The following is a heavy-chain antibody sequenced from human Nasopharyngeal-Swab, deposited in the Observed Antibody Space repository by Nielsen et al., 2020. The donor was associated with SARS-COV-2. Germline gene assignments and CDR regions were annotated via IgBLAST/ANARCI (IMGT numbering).Heavy chain of an antibody. Sequence: GGSLRLSCAASGFTFSGFTFSSYAMSWVRQAPGKGLEWVSAISGSGGGTYYADSVKGRFTISRDNSKNTLYLQMNSLRAEDTAVYYCANHTARLYFDYWGQGTLVTVSS. CDR1: GFTFSGFTFSSYA. CDR3: ANHTARLYFDY. V-gene: IGHV3-23*01. CDR2: ISGSGGGT. J-gene: IGHJ4*02. D-gene: IGHD6-6*01.